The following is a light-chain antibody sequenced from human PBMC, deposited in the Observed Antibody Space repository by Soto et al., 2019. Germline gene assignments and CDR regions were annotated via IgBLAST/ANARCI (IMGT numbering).Light chain of an antibody. CDR3: QHYNSYSIT. V-gene: IGKV1-5*03. CDR1: QSISNW. CDR2: KAS. J-gene: IGKJ5*01. Sequence: DIQMTQSPSTLSASVGDIVTITCRASQSISNWLAWYQQKPGKAPKLLSYKASSLERGVPSRFSGSGSGTEFTLTISSLQPDDFANYYCQHYNSYSITFGQGTRLEIK.